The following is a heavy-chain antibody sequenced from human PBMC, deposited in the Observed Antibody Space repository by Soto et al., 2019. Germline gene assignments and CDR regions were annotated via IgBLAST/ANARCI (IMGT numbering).Heavy chain of an antibody. CDR1: GFTFDDYG. CDR2: INWNGGST. V-gene: IGHV3-20*04. J-gene: IGHJ4*02. Sequence: GGFLRLSCTASGFTFDDYGSSWVRQAPGKGLEWVSGINWNGGSTGYADSVKGRFTISRDNAKNSLYLQMNSLRAEDTALYYCARQRSPGPFDYWGQGTLVTVSS. CDR3: ARQRSPGPFDY.